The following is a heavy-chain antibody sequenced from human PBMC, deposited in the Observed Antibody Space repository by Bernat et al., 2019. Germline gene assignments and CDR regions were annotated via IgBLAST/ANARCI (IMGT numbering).Heavy chain of an antibody. CDR1: GGSASGHY. CDR3: ARLQSSSCVNWFDP. V-gene: IGHV4-59*08. D-gene: IGHD6-13*01. Sequence: QVQLQESGPGLVKPSETLSLTCTVSGGSASGHYWSWIRQPPGKGLEWIGYVYYSGSTNYTPSLKSRVTISVDTSKNQFSLKLSSVTAADTAVYYCARLQSSSCVNWFDPWGQGTLVTVSS. J-gene: IGHJ5*02. CDR2: VYYSGST.